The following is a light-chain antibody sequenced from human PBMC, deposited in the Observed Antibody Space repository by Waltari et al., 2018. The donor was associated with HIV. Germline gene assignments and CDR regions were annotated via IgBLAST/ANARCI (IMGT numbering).Light chain of an antibody. Sequence: QSPSSLSASVGDRVTITCRASRDIGTYLNWYQQKPGKAPKSLIYTASSLQSGVPSRFSGSGSGTVFTLTISSLQPEDFATYYCQESYSIPWTFGQGTKVEIK. V-gene: IGKV1-39*01. CDR3: QESYSIPWT. J-gene: IGKJ1*01. CDR2: TAS. CDR1: RDIGTY.